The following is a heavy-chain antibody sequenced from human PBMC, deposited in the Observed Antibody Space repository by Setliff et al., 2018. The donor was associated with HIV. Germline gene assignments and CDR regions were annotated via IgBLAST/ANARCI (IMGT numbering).Heavy chain of an antibody. CDR2: VNPKNGDT. CDR3: ARAAGLWFGEPFDY. Sequence: ASVKVSCKASGYAFNGDNVHWVRQAPGQGLEWMGWVNPKNGDTSYAQKLQGRVTMASDTSINTSYMELSSLRSDDTAIYYCARAAGLWFGEPFDYWGQGSLGTVSS. V-gene: IGHV1-2*02. CDR1: GYAFNGDN. D-gene: IGHD3-10*01. J-gene: IGHJ4*02.